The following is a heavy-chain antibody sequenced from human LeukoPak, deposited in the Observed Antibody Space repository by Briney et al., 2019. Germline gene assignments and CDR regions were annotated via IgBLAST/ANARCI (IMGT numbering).Heavy chain of an antibody. CDR3: AKQDPYTSGWYP. J-gene: IGHJ5*02. CDR2: ISDSGGGT. D-gene: IGHD6-19*01. CDR1: GFPFSNCA. Sequence: GSLRLSCAASGFPFSNCAMSWVRQAPGKGLEWVSGISDSGGGTYYADSVKGRFTISRDNSKSTLWLQMNSLRADDTAVYYCAKQDPYTSGWYPWGQGTLVTVSS. V-gene: IGHV3-23*01.